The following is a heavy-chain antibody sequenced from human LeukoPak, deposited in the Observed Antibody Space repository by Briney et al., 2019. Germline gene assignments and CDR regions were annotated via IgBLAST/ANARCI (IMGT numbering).Heavy chain of an antibody. CDR1: GYSFTSFW. CDR2: IYPGDSDT. D-gene: IGHD3-10*01. J-gene: IGHJ4*02. CDR3: ARQRLRGISYFGF. V-gene: IGHV5-51*01. Sequence: GESLRISCKGSGYSFTSFWIGWVRQMPGKGLEWMGIIYPGDSDTRYSPSFQGQVTISADKSINTAYLQWSSLRASDTAMYYCARQRLRGISYFGFWGQGTLVTVSS.